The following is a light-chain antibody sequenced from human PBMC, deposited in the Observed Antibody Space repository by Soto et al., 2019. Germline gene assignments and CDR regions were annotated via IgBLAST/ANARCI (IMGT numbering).Light chain of an antibody. CDR2: GAS. CDR3: QQYSDWPPLT. CDR1: QSIGSN. V-gene: IGKV3-15*01. Sequence: EILMTQSPAILSVSPGEGATLSCRASQSIGSNLAWYQQKPGQAPRLLIYGASTRATGIPAKFSGSGSGTEFTLTINNLQSEDFAVYFCQQYSDWPPLTFGQGTKVNIK. J-gene: IGKJ1*01.